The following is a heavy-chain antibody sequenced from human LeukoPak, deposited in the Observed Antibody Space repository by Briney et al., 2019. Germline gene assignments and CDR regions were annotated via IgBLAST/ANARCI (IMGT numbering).Heavy chain of an antibody. Sequence: GGSLTLSCAASGFTFSSYWMSWVRQAPGKGLEWVANIKQDGSEKYYVDSVKGRFTISRDNAKNSLYLQMNSLRAEDTAVYYCARKVVITTNWFDPWGQGTLVTVSS. CDR2: IKQDGSEK. J-gene: IGHJ5*02. V-gene: IGHV3-7*01. CDR3: ARKVVITTNWFDP. D-gene: IGHD3-22*01. CDR1: GFTFSSYW.